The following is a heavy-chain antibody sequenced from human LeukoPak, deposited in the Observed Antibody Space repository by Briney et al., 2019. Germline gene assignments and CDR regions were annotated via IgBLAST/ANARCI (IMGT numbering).Heavy chain of an antibody. V-gene: IGHV3-30*04. J-gene: IGHJ6*04. CDR3: ARVPVLAGTDYYYGMDV. CDR2: ISYDGSNK. CDR1: GFTFSSYA. D-gene: IGHD6-19*01. Sequence: GGSLRLSCAASGFTFSSYAMHWVRQAPGKGLEWVAVISYDGSNKYYADSVKGRFTISRDNSKNTLYLQMNSLRAEDTAVYYCARVPVLAGTDYYYGMDVWGEGTTVTVSS.